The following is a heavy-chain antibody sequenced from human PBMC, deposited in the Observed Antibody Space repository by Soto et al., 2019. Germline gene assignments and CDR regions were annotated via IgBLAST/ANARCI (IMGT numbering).Heavy chain of an antibody. Sequence: GGSLRLSCEASGFIFSNYAMNWVRQAPGKGLEWVSGIGASGANTYYGDSVKGRFTISRDNSKNTLYLQMNSLRAEDTAVYYCAKSYYDYWGGYYTTAYFDYWGQGTLVTVSS. V-gene: IGHV3-23*01. J-gene: IGHJ4*02. CDR1: GFIFSNYA. CDR2: IGASGANT. D-gene: IGHD3-3*01. CDR3: AKSYYDYWGGYYTTAYFDY.